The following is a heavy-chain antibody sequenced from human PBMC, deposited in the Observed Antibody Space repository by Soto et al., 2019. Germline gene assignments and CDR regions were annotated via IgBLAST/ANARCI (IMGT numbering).Heavy chain of an antibody. J-gene: IGHJ5*02. CDR1: GGSFRGFY. D-gene: IGHD1-26*01. Sequence: SETLSLTCAVSGGSFRGFYWTWIRQSPGKGLEWLGDINHVGITNYNPSLKSRARIPVETSKSKFSLKLSSVNAADTAVYHCERVKPKWELKGFHPWGQGTLVTLS. CDR2: INHVGIT. CDR3: ERVKPKWELKGFHP. V-gene: IGHV4-34*01.